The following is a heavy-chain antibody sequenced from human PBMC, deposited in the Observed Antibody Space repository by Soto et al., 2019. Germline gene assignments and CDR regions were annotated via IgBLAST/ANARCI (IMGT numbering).Heavy chain of an antibody. CDR2: INTSGCST. CDR3: AGSSRGGTGTVDY. J-gene: IGHJ4*02. V-gene: IGHV1-46*01. Sequence: ASVKVSCKASGYTFTSYYMHWVRQAPGQGLEWMGIINTSGCSTSYAQKFQGRVTMTRDTTKSTVYMVMSRLRSENAAVYCCAGSSRGGTGTVDYWGQGTLVTVSS. CDR1: GYTFTSYY. D-gene: IGHD1-1*01.